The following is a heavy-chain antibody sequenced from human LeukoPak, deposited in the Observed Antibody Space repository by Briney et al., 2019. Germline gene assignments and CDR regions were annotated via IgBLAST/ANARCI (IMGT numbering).Heavy chain of an antibody. D-gene: IGHD6-13*01. V-gene: IGHV3-21*01. J-gene: IGHJ5*02. CDR2: ISSSSSYI. Sequence: GGSLRPSCAASGFSFSSYGMHWVRQAPGKGLEWVSSISSSSSYIYYADSVKGRFTISRDNAKNSLYLQMNSLRAEDTAVYYCARGRGIAAGFDPWGQGTLVTVSS. CDR1: GFSFSSYG. CDR3: ARGRGIAAGFDP.